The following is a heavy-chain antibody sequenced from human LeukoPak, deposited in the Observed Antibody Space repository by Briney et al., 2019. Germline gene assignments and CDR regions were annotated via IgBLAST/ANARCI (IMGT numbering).Heavy chain of an antibody. V-gene: IGHV4-39*01. CDR3: ARRYYYDSSGYYYHYDN. D-gene: IGHD3-22*01. Sequence: SETLSLTCTVSGGSISSSSYYWGWIRQPPGKGLEWIGTISYSGSTYYNPSLKSRVTISVDTSTNQFSLKLSSVTAADTAVYYCARRYYYDSSGYYYHYDNWGQGTLVTVSS. CDR2: ISYSGST. CDR1: GGSISSSSYY. J-gene: IGHJ4*02.